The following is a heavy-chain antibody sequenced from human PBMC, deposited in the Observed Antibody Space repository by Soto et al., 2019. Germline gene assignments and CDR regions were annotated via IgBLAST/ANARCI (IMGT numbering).Heavy chain of an antibody. J-gene: IGHJ6*02. Sequence: ASLKVSCKASGYTFTGYYMHWVRQAPGQGLEWMGWINPNSGGTNYAQKFQGWVTMTRDTSISTAYMELSRLRSDDTAVYYCARGIYSSGWSNQGEHYYGMDVWGQGTTVTVSS. CDR2: INPNSGGT. V-gene: IGHV1-2*04. D-gene: IGHD6-19*01. CDR3: ARGIYSSGWSNQGEHYYGMDV. CDR1: GYTFTGYY.